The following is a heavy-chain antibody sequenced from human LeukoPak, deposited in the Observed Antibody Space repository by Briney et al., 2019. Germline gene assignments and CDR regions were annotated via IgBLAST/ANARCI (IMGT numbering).Heavy chain of an antibody. V-gene: IGHV3-21*01. J-gene: IGHJ4*02. D-gene: IGHD3-10*01. CDR2: ISSSSSYI. CDR1: GFTFSSYS. Sequence: GGSLRLSCAASGFTFSSYSMNWVRQAPGKWLEWVSSISSSSSYIYYADSVKGRFTISRDNAKNSLYLQMNSLRVEDTAVYYCARALGSGWVYFLGGQGTLVTVSS. CDR3: ARALGSGWVYFL.